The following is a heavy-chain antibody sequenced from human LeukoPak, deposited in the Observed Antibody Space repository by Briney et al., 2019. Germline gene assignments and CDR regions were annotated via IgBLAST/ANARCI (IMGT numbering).Heavy chain of an antibody. V-gene: IGHV1-2*02. CDR2: INPNSGGT. D-gene: IGHD6-19*01. CDR3: ARVGSSGWSPVDY. CDR1: GYAFIVYH. Sequence: ASVKVSCKASGYAFIVYHIHWVRQAPGQGLEWMGWINPNSGGTKYAQKFQGRVTITRNTSISTAYMELSSLRSEDTAVYYCARVGSSGWSPVDYWGQGTLVTVSS. J-gene: IGHJ4*02.